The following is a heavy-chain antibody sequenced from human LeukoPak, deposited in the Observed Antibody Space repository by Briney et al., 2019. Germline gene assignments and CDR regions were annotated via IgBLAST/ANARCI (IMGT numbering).Heavy chain of an antibody. CDR3: ARTMITFGGVIGVSRGYYYYYYMDV. V-gene: IGHV3-30*02. Sequence: QPGGSLRLSCAASTFTFSRYWMHWVRQAPGKGLEWGAFIGYDGCNKYYADSVKGRFTISRDNSKNTLYLQMNSLRAEDTAVYYCARTMITFGGVIGVSRGYYYYYYMDVWGKGTTVTVSS. CDR1: TFTFSRYW. CDR2: IGYDGCNK. D-gene: IGHD3-16*01. J-gene: IGHJ6*03.